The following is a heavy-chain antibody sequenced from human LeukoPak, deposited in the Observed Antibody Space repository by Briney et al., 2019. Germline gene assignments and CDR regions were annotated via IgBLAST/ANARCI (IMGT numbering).Heavy chain of an antibody. J-gene: IGHJ4*02. CDR3: AXXGLSDYGDYEFDY. V-gene: IGHV1-8*03. CDR1: GYTFTSYD. CDR2: MNPNSGNT. Sequence: ASVKVSCKASGYTFTSYDINWVRQATGQGLEWMGWMNPNSGNTGYAQKFQGRVTITRNTSISTAYMELSSLRSEDTAVYYWAXXGLSDYGDYEFDYWGQGTLVTVSS. D-gene: IGHD4-17*01.